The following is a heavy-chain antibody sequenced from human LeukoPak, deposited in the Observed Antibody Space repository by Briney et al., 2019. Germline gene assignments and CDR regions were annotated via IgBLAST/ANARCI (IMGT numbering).Heavy chain of an antibody. V-gene: IGHV3-11*01. J-gene: IGHJ4*02. CDR2: ISSSGSTI. D-gene: IGHD3-22*01. CDR3: ARDRSGGTYYYDSSGYSF. CDR1: GFTFSDYY. Sequence: GGSLRLSCAASGFTFSDYYMSGIRQAPGKGLEWVSYISSSGSTIYYADSVEGRFTISRDNAKNSLYLQMSSLRADDTAVYYCARDRSGGTYYYDSSGYSFWGQGTLVTVSS.